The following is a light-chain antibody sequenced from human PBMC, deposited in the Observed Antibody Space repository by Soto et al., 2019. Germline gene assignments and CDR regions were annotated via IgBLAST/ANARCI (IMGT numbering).Light chain of an antibody. J-gene: IGLJ1*01. V-gene: IGLV2-14*01. CDR3: SSKRTTASLV. CDR2: EVS. Sequence: QSALTQPASVSGSPGQTITISCTGTSSDVGAYNYVSWYQQHPGKAPKLMIYEVSNRPSGVSDRFSSSKSGNTASLTISGLQAADEADYYCSSKRTTASLVFGTGTKVTVL. CDR1: SSDVGAYNY.